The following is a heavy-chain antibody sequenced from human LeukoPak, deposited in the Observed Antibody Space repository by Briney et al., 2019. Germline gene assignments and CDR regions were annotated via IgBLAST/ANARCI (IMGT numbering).Heavy chain of an antibody. V-gene: IGHV3-21*01. J-gene: IGHJ6*02. CDR2: INNSSSTI. CDR1: GFTFSTYY. Sequence: GGSLRLSCAASGFTFSTYYMSWLRQAPGEALEWVTSINNSSSTIYYANSLRCRFTISRDNAKNSLYLQMNSLRAEDTAVYYCARANPAAAGTEGYYYGMDVWGQGTTVTVSS. D-gene: IGHD6-13*01. CDR3: ARANPAAAGTEGYYYGMDV.